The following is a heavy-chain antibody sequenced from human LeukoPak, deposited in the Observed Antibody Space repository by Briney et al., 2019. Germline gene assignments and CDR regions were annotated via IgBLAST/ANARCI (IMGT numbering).Heavy chain of an antibody. Sequence: SETLSLTCTVSGGSISSYYWSWIRQPPGKGLEWIGYIYYSGSTNYNPSLKSRVTISVDTSKNQFSLKLSSVTAADTAVYYCARGAQYQPPPDYWGQGTLVTVSS. D-gene: IGHD2-2*01. CDR1: GGSISSYY. J-gene: IGHJ4*02. CDR2: IYYSGST. V-gene: IGHV4-59*01. CDR3: ARGAQYQPPPDY.